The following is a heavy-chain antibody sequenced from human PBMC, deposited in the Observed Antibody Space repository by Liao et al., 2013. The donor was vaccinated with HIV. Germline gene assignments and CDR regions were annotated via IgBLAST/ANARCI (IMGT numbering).Heavy chain of an antibody. CDR3: ARGEAARGGDWFDP. Sequence: QVQLQESGPGLVKPSETLSLTCTVSGGSISSYYWSWIRQPAGKGLEWIGSVYYGGSTYYNPSLRSRVTISVDTSKNQFSLNLTSVTAADTAVYYCARGEAARGGDWFDPWGQGTLVTVSS. CDR1: GGSISSYY. CDR2: VYYGGST. J-gene: IGHJ5*02. D-gene: IGHD6-25*01. V-gene: IGHV4-4*07.